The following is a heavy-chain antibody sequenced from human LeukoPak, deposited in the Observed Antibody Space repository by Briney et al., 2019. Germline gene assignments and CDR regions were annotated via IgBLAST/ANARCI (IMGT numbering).Heavy chain of an antibody. J-gene: IGHJ4*02. CDR2: ISSSGSNI. CDR1: GFIFSSYE. D-gene: IGHD1-26*01. CDR3: ATSIVGVDY. V-gene: IGHV3-48*03. Sequence: GGSLRLSCAASGFIFSSYEMYWVRQAPGKGLEWVSYISSSGSNIYYADAVKGRFIISRDNAKNSLYLQMNSLRAEDTAVYYCATSIVGVDYWGQGTLVTVSS.